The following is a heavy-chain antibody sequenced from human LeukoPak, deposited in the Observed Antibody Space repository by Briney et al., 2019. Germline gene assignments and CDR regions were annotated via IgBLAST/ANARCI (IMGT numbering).Heavy chain of an antibody. V-gene: IGHV1-8*01. CDR1: GYTFTSYD. J-gene: IGHJ6*03. D-gene: IGHD5/OR15-5a*01. CDR3: ARGLSRSVHDPNYYYYYMDV. Sequence: ASVKVSCKASGYTFTSYDINWVRQATGQGLEWMGWMNPNSGNTDFTQRFQGRVTMTRNTSISTAYMELSSLRSEDTAVYYCARGLSRSVHDPNYYYYYMDVWGKGTTVTVSS. CDR2: MNPNSGNT.